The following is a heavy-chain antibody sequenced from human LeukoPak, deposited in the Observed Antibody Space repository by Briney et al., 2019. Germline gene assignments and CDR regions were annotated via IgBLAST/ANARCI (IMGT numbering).Heavy chain of an antibody. CDR1: GFTFRSFA. CDR2: ISASGHYI. CDR3: ARDGSWGDYQFYFYMDV. V-gene: IGHV3-23*01. D-gene: IGHD2-2*01. Sequence: QTGGSLRLSCEASGFTFRSFAMSWVRQAPGKGLEWVSGISASGHYIYQADSVKGRFTISRDNSKNTLYIEINSLRVEDTAVYYCARDGSWGDYQFYFYMDVWGKGTTVTVSS. J-gene: IGHJ6*03.